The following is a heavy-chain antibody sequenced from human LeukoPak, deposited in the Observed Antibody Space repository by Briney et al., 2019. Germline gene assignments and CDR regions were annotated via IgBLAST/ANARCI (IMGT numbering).Heavy chain of an antibody. Sequence: SETLSLTCTVSGGSIRSYYWSWIRQPPGKGLEWIGYILYSGGTNYNPSLKSRVTISVDTSKNQFSLKLSSVTAADTAVYYCATSTADFQWLGLDYWGQGTLVTVSS. CDR2: ILYSGGT. V-gene: IGHV4-59*01. CDR1: GGSIRSYY. J-gene: IGHJ4*02. CDR3: ATSTADFQWLGLDY. D-gene: IGHD6-19*01.